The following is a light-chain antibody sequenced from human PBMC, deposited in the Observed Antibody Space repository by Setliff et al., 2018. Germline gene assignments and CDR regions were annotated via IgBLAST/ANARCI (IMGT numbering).Light chain of an antibody. CDR1: SIDVSGYNY. V-gene: IGLV2-8*01. Sequence: QSALTQPPSASGSPGQSVTISCAGTSIDVSGYNYVSWYQQHPGKAPQLIIYDVTKRPSGVPDRFSGSKSGNTASLTVSGLQADDEADYYCSSYASSNNFVFGTGTKVTVL. J-gene: IGLJ1*01. CDR2: DVT. CDR3: SSYASSNNFV.